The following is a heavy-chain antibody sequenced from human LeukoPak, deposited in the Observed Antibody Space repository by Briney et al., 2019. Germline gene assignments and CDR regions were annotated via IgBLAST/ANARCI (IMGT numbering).Heavy chain of an antibody. CDR3: ARVGTSSWYNWFDP. J-gene: IGHJ5*02. CDR2: IYTSGST. CDR1: GGSISSYY. V-gene: IGHV4-4*07. Sequence: PSETLSLTCTVSGGSISSYYWSWIRQPAGKGLEWIGRIYTSGSTNFNPSLKSRVTMSVDTSKNQFSLKLSSVTAADTAVYYCARVGTSSWYNWFDPWGQGTLVTVSS. D-gene: IGHD2-2*01.